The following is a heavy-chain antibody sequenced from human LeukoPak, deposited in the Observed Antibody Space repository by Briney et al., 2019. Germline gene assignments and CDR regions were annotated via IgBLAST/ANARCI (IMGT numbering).Heavy chain of an antibody. Sequence: ASVKVSCKASGYTFTGYYMHWVRQAPGQGLEWMGWINPNSGGTNYAQKFQGRVIMTTDTSTRTAYMELRSLRSDDTAVYYCARDRHHAFDIWGQGTRVTV. CDR1: GYTFTGYY. J-gene: IGHJ3*02. V-gene: IGHV1-2*02. CDR2: INPNSGGT. CDR3: ARDRHHAFDI.